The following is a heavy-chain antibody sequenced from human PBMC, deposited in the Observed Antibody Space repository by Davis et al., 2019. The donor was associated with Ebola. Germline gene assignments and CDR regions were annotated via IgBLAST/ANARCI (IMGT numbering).Heavy chain of an antibody. CDR2: IYYSGST. CDR3: ARGRVRFLEWLLYYYGMDV. D-gene: IGHD3-3*01. J-gene: IGHJ6*02. V-gene: IGHV4-59*01. CDR1: GGSISSYY. Sequence: SETLSLTCTVSGGSISSYYWSWIRQPPGKGLEWIGYIYYSGSTNYNPSLKSRVTISVDTSKNQFSLKLSSVTAADTAVYYCARGRVRFLEWLLYYYGMDVWGQGTTVTVSS.